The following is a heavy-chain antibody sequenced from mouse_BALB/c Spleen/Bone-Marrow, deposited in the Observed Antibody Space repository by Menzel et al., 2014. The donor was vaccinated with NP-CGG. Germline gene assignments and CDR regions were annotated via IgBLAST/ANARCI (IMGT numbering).Heavy chain of an antibody. J-gene: IGHJ2*01. CDR3: TRDMGLLRFDY. Sequence: EVQRVESGGGLVQPGGSLRLSCATSGFTFTGYYMSWVRQPPGKALEWLGFIRNKPNGYTTEYSASVKGRFTISRDNSQSILYLQMNTLRVEDSATYYCTRDMGLLRFDYWGQGTTLTVSS. CDR2: IRNKPNGYTT. D-gene: IGHD2-4*01. CDR1: GFTFTGYY. V-gene: IGHV7-3*02.